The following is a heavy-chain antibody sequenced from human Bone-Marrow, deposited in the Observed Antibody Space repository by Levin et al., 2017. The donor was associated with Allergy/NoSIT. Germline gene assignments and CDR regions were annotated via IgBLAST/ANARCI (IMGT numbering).Heavy chain of an antibody. D-gene: IGHD5-24*01. CDR1: GGAIKSDY. CDR3: ARHVPEMTRIPYGDAFDI. Sequence: SETLSLTCTVSGGAIKSDYWSWIRQPPGKGLEWIGYVHYSGSTDYNPSLKSRVIMSVDSSKNQFFLRLRSVTAADTAVYYCARHVPEMTRIPYGDAFDIWGLGTVVSVSS. V-gene: IGHV4-59*08. CDR2: VHYSGST. J-gene: IGHJ3*02.